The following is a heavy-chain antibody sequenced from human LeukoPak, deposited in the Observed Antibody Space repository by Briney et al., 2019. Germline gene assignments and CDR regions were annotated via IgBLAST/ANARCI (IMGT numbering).Heavy chain of an antibody. V-gene: IGHV3-23*01. CDR3: AKDPPSYDFWSGYFEFDY. Sequence: GGSLRLSCAASGFTFSSYAMSWVRQAPGKGLEWVSAISGSGGSTYYADSVKGRFTISRDNSKNTLYLQINSLRAEDTAVYYCAKDPPSYDFWSGYFEFDYWGQGTLVTVSS. D-gene: IGHD3-3*01. CDR1: GFTFSSYA. CDR2: ISGSGGST. J-gene: IGHJ4*02.